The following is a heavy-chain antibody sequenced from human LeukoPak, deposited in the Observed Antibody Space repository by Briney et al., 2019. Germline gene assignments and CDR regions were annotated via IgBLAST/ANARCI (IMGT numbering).Heavy chain of an antibody. CDR1: GGSFSGYY. CDR2: INHSGST. J-gene: IGHJ6*03. CDR3: ARGPSAGARGYYYYYYYMDV. V-gene: IGHV4-34*01. D-gene: IGHD6-13*01. Sequence: PWETLSLTCAVYGGSFSGYYWSWIRQPPGKGLEWIGEINHSGSTNYNPSLKSRVTISVDTSKNQFSLKLSSVTAADTAVYYCARGPSAGARGYYYYYYYMDVWGKGTTVTVSS.